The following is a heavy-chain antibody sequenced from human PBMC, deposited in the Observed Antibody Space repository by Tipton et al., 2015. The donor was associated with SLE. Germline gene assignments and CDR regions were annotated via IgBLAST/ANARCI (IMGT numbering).Heavy chain of an antibody. CDR2: IKEDGSEK. V-gene: IGHV3-7*01. D-gene: IGHD6-13*01. CDR3: ARSSWGPDY. CDR1: GFTFSRYW. Sequence: SLRLSCAASGFTFSRYWMNWVRQAPGKGLEWVAIIKEDGSEKHYVDSVRGRFTISRDNAKNSLYLQMNSLRAEDTAVYYCARSSWGPDYWGQGTLVPVSP. J-gene: IGHJ4*02.